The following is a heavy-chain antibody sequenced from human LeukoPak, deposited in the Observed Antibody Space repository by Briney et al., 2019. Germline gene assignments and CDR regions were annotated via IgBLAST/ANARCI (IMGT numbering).Heavy chain of an antibody. CDR3: ARAAYCGGDCYSDWFDP. V-gene: IGHV1-2*02. CDR1: GYTFTGYY. CDR2: INPNSGGT. J-gene: IGHJ5*02. Sequence: GASVTVSCKASGYTFTGYYMHWVRQAPGQGLEWMGWINPNSGGTNYAQKFQGRVTMTRDTSISTAYMELSRLRSNDTAVYYCARAAYCGGDCYSDWFDPWGQGTLVTVSS. D-gene: IGHD2-21*02.